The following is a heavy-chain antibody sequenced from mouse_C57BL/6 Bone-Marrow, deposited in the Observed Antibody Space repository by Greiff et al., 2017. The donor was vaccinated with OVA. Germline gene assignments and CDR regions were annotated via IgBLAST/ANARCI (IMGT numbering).Heavy chain of an antibody. D-gene: IGHD2-5*01. CDR3: ATPAYYSNYYFDY. CDR1: GYTFTDYA. V-gene: IGHV1-67*01. Sequence: QVQLKQPGPELVRPGVSVKISCKGSGYTFTDYAMHWVKQSHAQSLVWIGVISPYYGDASYNQKFKDKATMTVDKSSSTAYMELARRTSEDSAVYYCATPAYYSNYYFDYWGQGTTLTVSS. J-gene: IGHJ2*01. CDR2: ISPYYGDA.